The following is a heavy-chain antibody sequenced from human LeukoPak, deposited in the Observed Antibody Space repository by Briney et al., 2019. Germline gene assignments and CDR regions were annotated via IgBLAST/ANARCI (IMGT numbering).Heavy chain of an antibody. CDR1: GFTFSSYG. D-gene: IGHD3-22*01. Sequence: GGSLRLSCAASGFTFSSYGMHWVRQAPGKGVEWVAVISYDGSNKYYADSVKGRFTISRDNSKNTLYLQMNSLRAEDTAVYYCAKDLVYYDSSPGAFDIWGQGTMVTVSS. CDR2: ISYDGSNK. V-gene: IGHV3-30*18. J-gene: IGHJ3*02. CDR3: AKDLVYYDSSPGAFDI.